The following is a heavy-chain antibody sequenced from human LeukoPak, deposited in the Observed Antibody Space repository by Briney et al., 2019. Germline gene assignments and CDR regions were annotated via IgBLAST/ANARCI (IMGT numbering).Heavy chain of an antibody. CDR1: GGSFSGYY. J-gene: IGHJ4*02. Sequence: SETLSLTCAVYGGSFSGYYWSWIRQPPGKGLEWIGEINHSGSTNYNPSLKSRVTISVDTSKNQFSLKLSSVTAADTAAYYCARGSGSSWYLRWGQGTLVTVSS. CDR2: INHSGST. D-gene: IGHD6-13*01. V-gene: IGHV4-34*01. CDR3: ARGSGSSWYLR.